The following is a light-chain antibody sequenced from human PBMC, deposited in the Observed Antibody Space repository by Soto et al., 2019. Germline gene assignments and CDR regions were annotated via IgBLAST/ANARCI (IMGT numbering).Light chain of an antibody. CDR1: QSVSSY. Sequence: EIELTQSAAPLSLSPGERSTLSCRASQSVSSYLAWYQQKPGQAPRLLIYDASNRATGIPARFSGSGSGTDFTLTINSLEPEDFAVYYCQQLSNVLSITFGQGTRLETK. CDR3: QQLSNVLSIT. V-gene: IGKV3-11*01. J-gene: IGKJ5*01. CDR2: DAS.